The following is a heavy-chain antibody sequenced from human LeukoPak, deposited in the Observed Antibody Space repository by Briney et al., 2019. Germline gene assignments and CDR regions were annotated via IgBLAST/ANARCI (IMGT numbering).Heavy chain of an antibody. CDR3: VRDQTTVVTRYFQH. V-gene: IGHV4-39*07. CDR1: GGSISSSSYY. CDR2: FYYGGST. J-gene: IGHJ1*01. Sequence: KPSETLSLTCTVSGGSISSSSYYRGWIRQPPGKGLEWIGSFYYGGSTYYNPSLKSRVTISVDTSKNQFSLKVSSVAAADTAVYYCVRDQTTVVTRYFQHWGQGTLVTVSS. D-gene: IGHD4-23*01.